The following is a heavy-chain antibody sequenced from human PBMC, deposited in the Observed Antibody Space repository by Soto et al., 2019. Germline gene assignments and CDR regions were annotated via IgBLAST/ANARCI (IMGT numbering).Heavy chain of an antibody. Sequence: PGGSLRLSFAASGFTFSIYGMHWVRQAPGKGLEWVAVISYDGSNKYYADSVKGRFTISRDNSKNTLYLQMNSLRAEDTAVYYCAKNGDSSSSGLVDYYYGMDVWGQGTTVTVS. V-gene: IGHV3-30*18. CDR3: AKNGDSSSSGLVDYYYGMDV. CDR1: GFTFSIYG. CDR2: ISYDGSNK. D-gene: IGHD6-6*01. J-gene: IGHJ6*02.